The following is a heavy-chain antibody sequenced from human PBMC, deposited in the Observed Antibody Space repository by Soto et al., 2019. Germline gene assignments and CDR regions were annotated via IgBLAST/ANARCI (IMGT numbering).Heavy chain of an antibody. Sequence: EVQLLDSGGGLVQPGGSLRLSCAASGFTFSNYVMNWVRQAPGKGLDLVSAISASGGSTYYADSVKGRFTISRDNSKNTVYLEMSSLRAEDTAVYYCAKGPRGSGYALDYWGQGALVTVSS. CDR1: GFTFSNYV. CDR3: AKGPRGSGYALDY. J-gene: IGHJ4*02. V-gene: IGHV3-23*01. D-gene: IGHD5-12*01. CDR2: ISASGGST.